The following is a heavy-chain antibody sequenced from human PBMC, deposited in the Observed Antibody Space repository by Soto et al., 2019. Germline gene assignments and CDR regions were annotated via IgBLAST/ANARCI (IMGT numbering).Heavy chain of an antibody. J-gene: IGHJ4*02. CDR1: AFTVSSNF. D-gene: IGHD3-10*01. CDR3: ARCGGSGTYCYYFEY. V-gene: IGHV3-66*01. CDR2: IYSGGST. Sequence: EVQLVESGGGLVQPGGSLRLSCAASAFTVSSNFMSWVRQAPWQGLEWVSGIYSGGSTYYADSVKVRFTISRDNSKNTLYLQMNSLRAEDTAVYYCARCGGSGTYCYYFEYWGQGTLVTVSS.